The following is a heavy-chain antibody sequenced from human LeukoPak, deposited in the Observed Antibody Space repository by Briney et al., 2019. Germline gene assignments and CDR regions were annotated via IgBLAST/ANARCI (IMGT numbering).Heavy chain of an antibody. CDR3: ARSPSGEPTN. V-gene: IGHV3-23*01. CDR1: GFTFSSYA. Sequence: GGSLRLSCAASGFTFSSYAMNWVRQAPGKGLEWVSGISNSGGGTYYADSVKGRFTISRDNSKNTLYLQMNSLRVEDTAVYYCARSPSGEPTNWGQGTLVTVSS. CDR2: ISNSGGGT. D-gene: IGHD3-16*01. J-gene: IGHJ4*02.